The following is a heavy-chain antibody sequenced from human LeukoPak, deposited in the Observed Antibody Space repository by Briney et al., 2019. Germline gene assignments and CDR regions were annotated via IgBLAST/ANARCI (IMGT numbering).Heavy chain of an antibody. D-gene: IGHD6-6*01. CDR2: ITGDGSST. V-gene: IGHV3-74*01. J-gene: IGHJ4*02. CDR3: AKDPGWYSSSSTSTVD. CDR1: GFNFGSQW. Sequence: GGSLRLSCAASGFNFGSQWMHWARRAPGKGLVWVSLITGDGSSTSYADSVKGRFTISRDNSKNTLYLQMNSLRVEETAVYYCAKDPGWYSSSSTSTVDWGQGTLVTVSS.